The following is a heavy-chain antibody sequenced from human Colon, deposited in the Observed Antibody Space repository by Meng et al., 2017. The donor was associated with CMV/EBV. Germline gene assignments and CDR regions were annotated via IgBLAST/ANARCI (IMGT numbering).Heavy chain of an antibody. Sequence: KVSCKSSGYSFASYDLNWVRLTDGQGLEWVAWMDPGSGNSTHAQRLPGRITLTRDTSTTTAYMELTNLRSEDTAVYFCARGNSWFVYWGQGTLVTVSS. D-gene: IGHD3-10*01. CDR1: GYSFASYD. CDR2: MDPGSGNS. CDR3: ARGNSWFVY. J-gene: IGHJ4*02. V-gene: IGHV1-8*01.